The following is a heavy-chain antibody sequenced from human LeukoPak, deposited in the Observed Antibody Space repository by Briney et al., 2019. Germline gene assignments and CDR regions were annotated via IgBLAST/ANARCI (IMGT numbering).Heavy chain of an antibody. CDR2: IYYSGST. J-gene: IGHJ3*02. Sequence: PSETLSLTCTVSGGSISSYYWSWIRQPPGKGLEWIGDIYYSGSTNYNPSLKSRVTISVDTSKNQFSLKLSSVTAADTAVYYCASRGLVWGSYRYTDAFDIWGQGTMVTVSS. CDR3: ASRGLVWGSYRYTDAFDI. CDR1: GGSISSYY. D-gene: IGHD3-16*02. V-gene: IGHV4-59*08.